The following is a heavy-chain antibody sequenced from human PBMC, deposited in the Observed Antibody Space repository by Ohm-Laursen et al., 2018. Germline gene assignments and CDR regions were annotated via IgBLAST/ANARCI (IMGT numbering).Heavy chain of an antibody. V-gene: IGHV4-30-4*02. J-gene: IGHJ4*02. Sequence: SDTLSLICTVSGGSVRSPDHRWNWVRRAPGKGLEWIGNIYYSWTTLYNPSLSGRVTMDLDRSTNQFSLKLKSVTSADTAVYFCARAYFYGMGTSNYFLDSWGQGALVTVSS. CDR3: ARAYFYGMGTSNYFLDS. CDR1: GGSVRSPDHR. CDR2: IYYSWTT. D-gene: IGHD3-10*01.